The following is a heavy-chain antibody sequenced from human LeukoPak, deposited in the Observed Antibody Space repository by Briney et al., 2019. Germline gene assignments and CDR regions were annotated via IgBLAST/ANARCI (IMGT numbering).Heavy chain of an antibody. CDR1: GDSVSSNSAA. CDR2: TYHRSKWYN. J-gene: IGHJ4*02. V-gene: IGHV6-1*01. Sequence: SQTLSLTCALSGDSVSSNSAAWNWIRQSPSRGLEWLGSTYHRSKWYNDYALSVIGRISVSPDTPKNQFSLQLNSVTPEDTAVYYCARGVSYSFDYWGQGTLVTVSS. CDR3: ARGVSYSFDY. D-gene: IGHD1-26*01.